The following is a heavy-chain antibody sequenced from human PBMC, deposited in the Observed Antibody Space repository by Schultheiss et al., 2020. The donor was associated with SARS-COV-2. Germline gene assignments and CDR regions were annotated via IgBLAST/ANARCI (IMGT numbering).Heavy chain of an antibody. Sequence: LRLSCTVSGGSISSSSYYWSWIRQPAGKGLEWIGRIYTSGSTNYNPSLKSRVTMSVDTSKNQFSLKLSSVTAADTAVYYCARTNWGNMDVWGKGTTVTVSS. V-gene: IGHV4-61*02. J-gene: IGHJ6*03. CDR2: IYTSGST. CDR1: GGSISSSSYY. D-gene: IGHD3-16*01. CDR3: ARTNWGNMDV.